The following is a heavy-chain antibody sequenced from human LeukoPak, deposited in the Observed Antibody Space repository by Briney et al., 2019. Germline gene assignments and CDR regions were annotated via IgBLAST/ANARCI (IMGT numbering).Heavy chain of an antibody. CDR2: IVVGSGNT. D-gene: IGHD3-10*01. Sequence: SVKVSCKASGFTFTSSAMQWVRQARGQRLEWIGWIVVGSGNTNYAQKFQERVTITRDMSTSTAYMELSSLGSEDTAVYYCAAAHGSGSSELDPWGQGTLVTVSS. CDR1: GFTFTSSA. J-gene: IGHJ5*02. V-gene: IGHV1-58*02. CDR3: AAAHGSGSSELDP.